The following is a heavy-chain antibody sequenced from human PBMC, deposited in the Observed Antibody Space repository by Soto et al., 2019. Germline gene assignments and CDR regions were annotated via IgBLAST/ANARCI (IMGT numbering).Heavy chain of an antibody. D-gene: IGHD6-13*01. Sequence: AAAKLSYTASTGNYLHWVLQAPGQGLEGMGWINPNSGGTHYAEQLRGRVTMTWDTSISTVYMELNSLTSDDTAVYYCAREEATAGNDCFDYWGQGTLVTVSS. J-gene: IGHJ4*02. CDR2: INPNSGGT. CDR3: AREEATAGNDCFDY. V-gene: IGHV1-2*02. CDR1: TGNY.